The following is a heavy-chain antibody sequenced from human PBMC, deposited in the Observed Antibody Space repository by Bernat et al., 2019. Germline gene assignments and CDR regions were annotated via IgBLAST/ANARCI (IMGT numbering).Heavy chain of an antibody. CDR2: IIPILGIA. CDR3: ARPKYYYDSSGYYYYGMDV. V-gene: IGHV1-69*04. J-gene: IGHJ6*02. D-gene: IGHD3-22*01. CDR1: GGTFSSYA. Sequence: QVQLVQSGAEVKKPGSSVKVSCKASGGTFSSYAISWVRQAPGQGLEWMGRIIPILGIANYAQKFQSRVTITANKSTSTAYMELSSLRSEDTAVYYCARPKYYYDSSGYYYYGMDVWGQGTTVTVSS.